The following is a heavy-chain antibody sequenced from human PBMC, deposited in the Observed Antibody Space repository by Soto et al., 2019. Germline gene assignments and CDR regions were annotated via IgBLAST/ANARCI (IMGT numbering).Heavy chain of an antibody. CDR1: GFTFSSYA. J-gene: IGHJ5*02. Sequence: VQLLESGGGLVQPGGSLRLSCAASGFTFSSYAMSWVRQAPGQGLEWMGGIIPIFGTANYAQKFQGRATITADESTSTAYMELSSLRSEDTAVYYCASRDWFDPWGQGTLVTVSS. V-gene: IGHV1-69*01. CDR2: IIPIFGTA. CDR3: ASRDWFDP.